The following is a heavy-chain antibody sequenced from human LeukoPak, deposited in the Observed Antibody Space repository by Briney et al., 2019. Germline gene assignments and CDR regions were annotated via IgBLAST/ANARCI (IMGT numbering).Heavy chain of an antibody. D-gene: IGHD1-1*01. CDR3: TTDPRYPSQDV. Sequence: GGSLRLSCAASGFTFSTYAMSWVRQAPGKGLEWVGRIKSKTDGGTTDYAAPVKGRFTISRDDSKNTLYLQMNSLKTEDTAVYYCTTDPRYPSQDVWGQGTTVTVSS. CDR2: IKSKTDGGTT. J-gene: IGHJ6*02. V-gene: IGHV3-15*01. CDR1: GFTFSTYA.